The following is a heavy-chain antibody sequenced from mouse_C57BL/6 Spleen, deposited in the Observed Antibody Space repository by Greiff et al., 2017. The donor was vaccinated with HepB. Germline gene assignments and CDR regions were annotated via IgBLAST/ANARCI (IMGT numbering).Heavy chain of an antibody. D-gene: IGHD3-2*02. CDR2: IDPSDSYT. V-gene: IGHV1-50*01. J-gene: IGHJ4*01. Sequence: QVQLQQPGAELVKPGASVKLSCKASGYTFTSYWMQWVKQRPGQGLEWIGEIDPSDSYTNYNQKFKGKATLTVDTSSSTAYMQLSSLTSEDSAVYYCARGGSVSYAMDYWGQGTSVTVSS. CDR3: ARGGSVSYAMDY. CDR1: GYTFTSYW.